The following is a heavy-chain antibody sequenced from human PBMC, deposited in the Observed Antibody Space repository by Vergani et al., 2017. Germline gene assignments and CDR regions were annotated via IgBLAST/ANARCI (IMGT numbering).Heavy chain of an antibody. CDR3: ARDLAAAAGFDY. J-gene: IGHJ4*02. CDR2: IWYDGSNK. CDR1: GFTFSSYG. D-gene: IGHD6-13*01. Sequence: QVQLVESGGGVVQPGRSLRLSCAASGFTFSSYGMHWVRQAPGKGLEWVAVIWYDGSNKYYADSVKGRVTISRDKSKNTLYLQMNSLGAEDTAVYYCARDLAAAAGFDYWGQGTLVTVSS. V-gene: IGHV3-33*01.